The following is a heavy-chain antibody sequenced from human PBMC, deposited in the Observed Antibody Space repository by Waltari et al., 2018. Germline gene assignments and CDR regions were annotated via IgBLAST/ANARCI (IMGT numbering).Heavy chain of an antibody. D-gene: IGHD5-12*01. Sequence: VQLVQSGAEVKKPGQSLTISCQGSGYSFTSYWIGWLLQRPGKGLAWLGIIYPGDSDTRYSPSFQGQVTISADKSISTAYLQWSSLKASDTAMYYCARQGEYSGYPVGAFDIWGQGTMVTVSS. J-gene: IGHJ3*02. CDR1: GYSFTSYW. CDR3: ARQGEYSGYPVGAFDI. CDR2: IYPGDSDT. V-gene: IGHV5-51*01.